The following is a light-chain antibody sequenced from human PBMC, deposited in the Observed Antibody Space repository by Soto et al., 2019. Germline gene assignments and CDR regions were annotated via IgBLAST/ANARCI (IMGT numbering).Light chain of an antibody. Sequence: EIVLTQSPATLSLSPGERATLSCRASQSVGTYLAWYQQKPGQAPRLPIYDASNRATGIPARFSGSGSGTDFTLTISRLEPEDFAVYYCQQRSNWPLPFGQGTRLEIK. J-gene: IGKJ5*01. V-gene: IGKV3-11*01. CDR1: QSVGTY. CDR2: DAS. CDR3: QQRSNWPLP.